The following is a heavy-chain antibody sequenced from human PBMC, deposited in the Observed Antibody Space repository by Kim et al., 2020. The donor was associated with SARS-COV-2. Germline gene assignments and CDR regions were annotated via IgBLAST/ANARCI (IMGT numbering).Heavy chain of an antibody. CDR3: ARDEVAAKDAFDI. CDR2: ISSSSSYI. J-gene: IGHJ3*02. V-gene: IGHV3-21*01. CDR1: GFTFSSYS. D-gene: IGHD2-15*01. Sequence: GGSLRLSCAASGFTFSSYSMNWVRQAPGKGLEWVSSISSSSSYIYYADSVKGRFTISRDNAKNSLYLQMNSLRAEDTAVYYCARDEVAAKDAFDIWGQGTMVTVSS.